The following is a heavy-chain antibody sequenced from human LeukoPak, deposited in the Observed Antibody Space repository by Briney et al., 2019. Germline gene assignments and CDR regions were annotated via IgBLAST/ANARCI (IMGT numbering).Heavy chain of an antibody. CDR2: ISGSGGST. V-gene: IGHV3-23*01. CDR3: AKGTTMGDYVWGSYRWGDYFDY. CDR1: GFTFSSYA. Sequence: GGSLRLSCAASGFTFSSYAMSWVRQAPGKGLEWVSAISGSGGSTYYADSVKGRFTISRDNSKNTLYLQMNSLRAEDTAVYYCAKGTTMGDYVWGSYRWGDYFDYWGQGTLVTVSS. D-gene: IGHD3-16*02. J-gene: IGHJ4*02.